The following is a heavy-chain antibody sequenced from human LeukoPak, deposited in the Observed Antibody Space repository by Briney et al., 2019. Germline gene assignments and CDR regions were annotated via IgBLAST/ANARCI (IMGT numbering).Heavy chain of an antibody. Sequence: GESLKISCQGSGYSFTSYRIGWVRQMPGKGLEWMGIIYPGDSDTRYSPSFQGQVTISADKSISTAYLQWSSLKASDTAMYYCARVRWLQRIPNWFDPWGQGTLVTVSS. V-gene: IGHV5-51*01. CDR3: ARVRWLQRIPNWFDP. CDR2: IYPGDSDT. CDR1: GYSFTSYR. D-gene: IGHD5-24*01. J-gene: IGHJ5*02.